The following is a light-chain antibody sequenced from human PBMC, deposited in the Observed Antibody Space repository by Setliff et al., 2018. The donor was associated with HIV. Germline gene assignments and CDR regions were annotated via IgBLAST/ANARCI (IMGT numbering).Light chain of an antibody. J-gene: IGLJ1*01. V-gene: IGLV2-14*01. CDR3: CAYV. Sequence: QSALAQPASVSGSPGQSITISCTGTSSDVGGYSHVSWYQQHPGKAPKLIIYEVNKRPSEVPDRFSGSKSGNTASLTISGLQADDEADYYCCAYVFGTGTKVTVL. CDR1: SSDVGGYSH. CDR2: EVN.